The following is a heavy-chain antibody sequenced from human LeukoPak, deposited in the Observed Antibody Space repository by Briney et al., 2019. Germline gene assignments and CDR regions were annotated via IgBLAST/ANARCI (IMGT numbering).Heavy chain of an antibody. V-gene: IGHV4-34*01. Sequence: SETLPLTCAVYGGSFSGYYWSWIRQPPGKGLEWIGEINHSGSTNYNPSLKSRVTISVDTSKNQFSLKLSSVTAADTAVYYCASAAGTTQFDYWGQGTLVTVSS. D-gene: IGHD1-1*01. CDR2: INHSGST. CDR1: GGSFSGYY. CDR3: ASAAGTTQFDY. J-gene: IGHJ4*02.